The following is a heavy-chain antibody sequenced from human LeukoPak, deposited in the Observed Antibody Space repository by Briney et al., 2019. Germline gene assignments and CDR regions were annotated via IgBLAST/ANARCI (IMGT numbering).Heavy chain of an antibody. Sequence: GGSLRLSCAASGFTFDHFAMHWVRQVPGKGLEWLGRIKSKTDGGTTDYAAPVKGRFTISRDDSKNTLYLQMNSLKTEDTAVYYCTTGNSGYWGQGTLVTVSS. D-gene: IGHD4-23*01. J-gene: IGHJ4*02. V-gene: IGHV3-15*01. CDR3: TTGNSGY. CDR1: GFTFDHFA. CDR2: IKSKTDGGTT.